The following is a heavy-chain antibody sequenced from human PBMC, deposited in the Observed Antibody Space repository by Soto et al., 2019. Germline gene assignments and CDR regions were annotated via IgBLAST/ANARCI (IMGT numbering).Heavy chain of an antibody. V-gene: IGHV3-53*01. CDR2: IYSGGST. CDR1: GFTVSSNY. D-gene: IGHD5-12*01. J-gene: IGHJ4*02. CDR3: ARDVPRRDGYNFEGDY. Sequence: EVQLVESGGGLIQPGGSLRLSCAASGFTVSSNYMSWVRQAPGKGLEWVSVIYSGGSTYYADSVKGRFTISRDNSKNTLYLLMNSLRAEDTAVYYCARDVPRRDGYNFEGDYWGQGTLVTVSS.